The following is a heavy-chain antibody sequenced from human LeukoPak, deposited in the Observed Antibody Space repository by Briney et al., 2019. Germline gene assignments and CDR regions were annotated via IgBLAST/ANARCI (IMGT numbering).Heavy chain of an antibody. CDR3: ARDFSGYDYNFDY. V-gene: IGHV3-53*01. J-gene: IGHJ4*02. CDR1: GFTVSSNY. D-gene: IGHD5-12*01. CDR2: IYSGGST. Sequence: GGSLRLSCAASGFTVSSNYMSWVRQAPGKGLEWVSVIYSGGSTYYADSVKGRFTISRDNSKNTLYLQMNSLRAEDTAVYYCARDFSGYDYNFDYWGQGTLVTVSS.